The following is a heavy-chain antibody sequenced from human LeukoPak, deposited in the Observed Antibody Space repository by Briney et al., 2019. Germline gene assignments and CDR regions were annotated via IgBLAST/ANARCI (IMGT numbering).Heavy chain of an antibody. CDR2: IHYRGST. CDR3: ASLVTYFDN. V-gene: IGHV4-31*03. Sequence: SETLSLTCTVSGGSISSGAYLWNWIRQHPEKGLEWIGYIHYRGSTYPNPSLKSRVTMSVDTSKNQFSLKLSSVTAADTAFYYCASLVTYFDNWGQGTLVTVSS. CDR1: GGSISSGAYL. J-gene: IGHJ4*02. D-gene: IGHD4-11*01.